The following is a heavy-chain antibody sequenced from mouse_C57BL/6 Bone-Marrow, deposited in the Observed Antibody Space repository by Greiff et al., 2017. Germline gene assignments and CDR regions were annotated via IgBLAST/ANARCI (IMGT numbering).Heavy chain of an antibody. CDR3: ARNPCLGPYYFDY. CDR1: GFSLTSYG. Sequence: VQRVESGPGLVQPSQSLSITCTVSGFSLTSYGVHWVRQSPGKGLEWLGVIWSGGSTDYNAAFISRLSISKDNSKSQVFFKRNSLQADDTAIYYCARNPCLGPYYFDYWGQGTTLTVSS. J-gene: IGHJ2*01. CDR2: IWSGGST. V-gene: IGHV2-2*01.